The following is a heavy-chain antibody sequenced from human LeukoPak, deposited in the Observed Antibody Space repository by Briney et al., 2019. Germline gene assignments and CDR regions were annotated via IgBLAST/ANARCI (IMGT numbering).Heavy chain of an antibody. J-gene: IGHJ4*02. CDR2: ISGSGGST. CDR3: AKEGGSDRSGWQGDYFDY. D-gene: IGHD6-19*01. CDR1: GFTFSSYA. V-gene: IGHV3-23*01. Sequence: GGSLRLSCAASGFTFSSYAMSWVRQAPGKGLEWVSAISGSGGSTYYADSVKGRFTISRDNAKNSVYLQVDSLRTEDMALYYCAKEGGSDRSGWQGDYFDYWGQGTLVTVSS.